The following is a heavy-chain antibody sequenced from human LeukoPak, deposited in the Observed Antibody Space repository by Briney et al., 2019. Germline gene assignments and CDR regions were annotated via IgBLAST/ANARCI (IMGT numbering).Heavy chain of an antibody. CDR1: GFTFSSYA. V-gene: IGHV3-23*01. J-gene: IGHJ4*02. CDR3: AKVRSPGYCCSTSCYEH. D-gene: IGHD2-2*01. CDR2: ISGSGGST. Sequence: GGSLRLSCAASGFTFSSYAMSWVRQAPGKGLEWVSAISGSGGSTYYADSVKGRFTISRDNSKNTLYLQMNSLRAEDTAVYYCAKVRSPGYCCSTSCYEHWGQGTLVTVSS.